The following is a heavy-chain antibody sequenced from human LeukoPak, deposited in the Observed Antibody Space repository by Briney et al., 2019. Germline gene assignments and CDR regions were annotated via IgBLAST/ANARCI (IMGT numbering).Heavy chain of an antibody. J-gene: IGHJ4*02. CDR3: ARDIVGVTMGFDY. D-gene: IGHD1-26*01. CDR2: IYYTGST. CDR1: GGSISSYY. V-gene: IGHV4-59*01. Sequence: SETLSLTCTVSGGSISSYYWSWIRQPPGKGLEWIGYIYYTGSTNYNPSLKSRVTISVDTSKNQFSLRLSSVTAADTAVYYCARDIVGVTMGFDYWGQGTLVTVSS.